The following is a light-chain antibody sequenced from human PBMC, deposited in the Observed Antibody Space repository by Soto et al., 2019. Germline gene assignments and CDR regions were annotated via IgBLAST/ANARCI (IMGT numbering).Light chain of an antibody. Sequence: EVELKQSLVSLSLSQGDGATFSCRASQSVSSSYLAWYQQKPGQAPRFLIYGTSSRATGIPDRFSGSGSGTDFSLTISRLEPEDFAVYYCHQYGSSPTTLGQGTKVDI. CDR1: QSVSSSY. J-gene: IGKJ1*01. V-gene: IGKV3-20*01. CDR3: HQYGSSPTT. CDR2: GTS.